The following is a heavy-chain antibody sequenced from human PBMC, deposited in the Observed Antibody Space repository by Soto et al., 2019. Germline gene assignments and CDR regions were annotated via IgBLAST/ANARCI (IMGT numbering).Heavy chain of an antibody. D-gene: IGHD2-21*02. CDR3: ARGCGGDCYSAPPSDY. CDR1: GFTFGNYG. J-gene: IGHJ4*02. V-gene: IGHV3-33*01. Sequence: QVQLVESGGGVVQPGTSLRLSCAASGFTFGNYGMHWVRQAPGTGLEWVAVVWYNGDTKHYADSVKGRFTISRDNSKNTLYLQMNRLRADDTAVYYCARGCGGDCYSAPPSDYWGQGTLVTVSS. CDR2: VWYNGDTK.